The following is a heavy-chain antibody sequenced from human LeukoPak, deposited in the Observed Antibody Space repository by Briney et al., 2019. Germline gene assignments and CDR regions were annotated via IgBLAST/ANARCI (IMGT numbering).Heavy chain of an antibody. CDR3: AKDHRASIVGATPYFDY. Sequence: GASLRLSCAASGFTFSSYAMSWVRQAPGKGLEWVSAISGSGGSTYYADSVKGRFSISRDNSENTLYLQMNSLRAEDTAVYYCAKDHRASIVGATPYFDYWGQGTLVTVSS. J-gene: IGHJ4*02. CDR2: ISGSGGST. D-gene: IGHD1-26*01. CDR1: GFTFSSYA. V-gene: IGHV3-23*01.